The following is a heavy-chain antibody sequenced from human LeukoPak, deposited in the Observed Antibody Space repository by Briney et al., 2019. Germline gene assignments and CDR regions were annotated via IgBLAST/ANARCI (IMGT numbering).Heavy chain of an antibody. CDR3: ARPDSSSSIGPLYYYYYMDV. D-gene: IGHD6-6*01. CDR1: GYSFTSYW. V-gene: IGHV5-51*01. CDR2: IYPGDSDT. Sequence: GESLKISCKGSGYSFTSYWIGWVRQMPGKGLEWMGIIYPGDSDTRYSLSFQGQVSISADKSISTAYLQWSSLKASDTAMYYCARPDSSSSIGPLYYYYYMDVWGKGTTVTVSS. J-gene: IGHJ6*03.